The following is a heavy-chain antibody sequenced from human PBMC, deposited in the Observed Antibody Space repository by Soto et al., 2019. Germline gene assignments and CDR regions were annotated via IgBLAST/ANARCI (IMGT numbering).Heavy chain of an antibody. Sequence: QVQLVQSGAEVKKPGASVKVSCKASGYTFSNFYIHWVRQAPGQGLEWMGIINPSGGSTSYAQKVQGRVTMTRDTSTSTVYMELSSLRSEDTAVHYCARADYYGSSGYHLDYWGQGTLVTVSS. J-gene: IGHJ4*02. CDR1: GYTFSNFY. D-gene: IGHD3-22*01. CDR3: ARADYYGSSGYHLDY. CDR2: INPSGGST. V-gene: IGHV1-46*01.